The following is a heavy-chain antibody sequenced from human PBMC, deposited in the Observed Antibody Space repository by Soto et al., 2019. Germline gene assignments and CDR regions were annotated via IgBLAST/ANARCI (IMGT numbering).Heavy chain of an antibody. CDR2: MSSSGSFI. CDR1: GFTFSSYN. Sequence: EVQLVESGGGLVKPGGSLRLSCAASGFTFSSYNMNWARQAPGKGLEWVASMSSSGSFIYYADPLKGRFTISRDNAKNSLYLQMNSLKVDDTAVYYCARGGRISRDSWFDPWGQGTLVIVSS. V-gene: IGHV3-21*01. J-gene: IGHJ5*02. D-gene: IGHD2-15*01. CDR3: ARGGRISRDSWFDP.